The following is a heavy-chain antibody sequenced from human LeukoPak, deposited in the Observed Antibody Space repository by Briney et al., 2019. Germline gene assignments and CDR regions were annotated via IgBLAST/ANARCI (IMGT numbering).Heavy chain of an antibody. CDR3: ARDKIVGPTTLDY. V-gene: IGHV3-7*01. Sequence: GGSLRLSCAASGFTFSGYWMSWVRQTPEKGLEWVANIKQDGYEKYYVDSVKGRFTISRDNAKNSLYLQMNSLRADDTAIYYCARDKIVGPTTLDYWGQGALVTVSS. CDR1: GFTFSGYW. CDR2: IKQDGYEK. D-gene: IGHD1-26*01. J-gene: IGHJ4*02.